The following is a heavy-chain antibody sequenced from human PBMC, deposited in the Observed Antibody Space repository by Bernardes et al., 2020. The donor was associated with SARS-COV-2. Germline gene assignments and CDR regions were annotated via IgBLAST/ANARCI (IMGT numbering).Heavy chain of an antibody. V-gene: IGHV1-69*13. D-gene: IGHD2-15*01. Sequence: SVKVSCKASGGTFSTSAIRWVRQAPGQGLEWMGGIIPMFGSANYAQKFQGRITISAEESTNTGYMEVRSLRSEDTAVYYCAREGCSGRSCDPWGQGTLVTFSS. CDR3: AREGCSGRSCDP. CDR1: GGTFSTSA. J-gene: IGHJ5*02. CDR2: IIPMFGSA.